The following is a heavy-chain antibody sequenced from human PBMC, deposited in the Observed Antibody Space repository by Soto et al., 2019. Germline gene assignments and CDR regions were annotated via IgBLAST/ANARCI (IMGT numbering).Heavy chain of an antibody. V-gene: IGHV4-59*01. Sequence: SETLSLTCTVSGGSISSYYWSWIRQPPGKGLEWIGYIYYSGSTNYNPSLKSRVTISVDTSKNQFSLKLSSVTAADTAVYYCARDRSLFTFDFWGQGTLVTVSS. CDR3: ARDRSLFTFDF. J-gene: IGHJ4*02. CDR2: IYYSGST. CDR1: GGSISSYY.